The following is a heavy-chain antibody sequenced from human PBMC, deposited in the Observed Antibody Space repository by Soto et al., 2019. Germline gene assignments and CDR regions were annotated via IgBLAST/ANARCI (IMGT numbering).Heavy chain of an antibody. J-gene: IGHJ6*02. D-gene: IGHD2-2*01. CDR3: ARDPRSCSATSCFKGMDV. Sequence: GGSLRLSSVGSGFTFSSYEFNWVRQAPGKGLDWISYIGSNAIYYADSVKGRFTVSRDNGKDSVYLQMNSLRAEDTGVYYCARDPRSCSATSCFKGMDVWGQGTTVTVSS. CDR1: GFTFSSYE. V-gene: IGHV3-48*03. CDR2: IGSNAI.